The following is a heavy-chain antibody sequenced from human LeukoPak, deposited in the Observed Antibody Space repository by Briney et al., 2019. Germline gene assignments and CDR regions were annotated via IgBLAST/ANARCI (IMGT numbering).Heavy chain of an antibody. V-gene: IGHV4-59*01. Sequence: SETLSLTCTVSGDSISSYYWSWIRQPPGKGLEWIGYIYYSGSTNYNPSLKSRVTISVDTSKNQFSLKLTSVTAADTAVYFCARGGYYGSGNDFRFDPWGQGTLVTVSS. J-gene: IGHJ5*02. D-gene: IGHD3-10*01. CDR3: ARGGYYGSGNDFRFDP. CDR1: GDSISSYY. CDR2: IYYSGST.